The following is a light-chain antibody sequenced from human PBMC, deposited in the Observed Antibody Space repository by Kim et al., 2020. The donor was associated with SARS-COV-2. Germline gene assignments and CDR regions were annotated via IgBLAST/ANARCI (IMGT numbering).Light chain of an antibody. Sequence: PASISCRSSQSLLHRNGYNYLDWYLQKPGQSPQLLIYLGSNRASGVPDRFSGSGSGTDFTLKISRVEAEDVDFYYCMQALQTPLTFGGGTKVDIK. V-gene: IGKV2-28*01. CDR2: LGS. J-gene: IGKJ4*01. CDR1: QSLLHRNGYNY. CDR3: MQALQTPLT.